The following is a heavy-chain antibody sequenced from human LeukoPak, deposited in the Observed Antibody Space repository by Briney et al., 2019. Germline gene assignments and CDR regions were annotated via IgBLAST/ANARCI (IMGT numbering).Heavy chain of an antibody. CDR3: ARVTLKVGATGLGY. CDR2: IYYSGST. J-gene: IGHJ4*02. D-gene: IGHD1-26*01. CDR1: GGSISSYY. V-gene: IGHV4-59*01. Sequence: SETLSLTCTVSGGSISSYYWSWIRQPPGKGLEWIGYIYYSGSTNYNPSLKSRVTISVDTSKNQFSLKLSSVTAADTAVYYCARVTLKVGATGLGYWGQGTLVTVSS.